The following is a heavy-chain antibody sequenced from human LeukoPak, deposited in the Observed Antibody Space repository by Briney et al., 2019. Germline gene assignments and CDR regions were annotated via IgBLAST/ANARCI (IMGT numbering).Heavy chain of an antibody. J-gene: IGHJ4*02. CDR2: INHSGST. D-gene: IGHD1-26*01. CDR3: ARGLVGATVGDY. CDR1: GGSFSGYY. Sequence: SETLSLTCAVYGGSFSGYYWRWIRQPPGKGLEWIGEINHSGSTNYNPSLKSRVTISVDTSKNQFSLKLSSVTVADTAVYYCARGLVGATVGDYWGQGTLVTVSS. V-gene: IGHV4-34*01.